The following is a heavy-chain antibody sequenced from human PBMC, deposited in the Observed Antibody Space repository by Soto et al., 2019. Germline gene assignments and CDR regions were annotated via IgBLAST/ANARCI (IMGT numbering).Heavy chain of an antibody. CDR2: IIPIFGTA. V-gene: IGHV1-69*06. CDR3: ARFAAGRGVIINWFDP. J-gene: IGHJ5*02. CDR1: GGTFSSYA. D-gene: IGHD3-10*01. Sequence: SVKVSCKASGGTFSSYAISWVRQAPGQGLEWMGGIIPIFGTANYAQKFQGRVTITADKSTSTAYMELGSLRSEDTAVYYCARFAAGRGVIINWFDPWGQGTLVTVSS.